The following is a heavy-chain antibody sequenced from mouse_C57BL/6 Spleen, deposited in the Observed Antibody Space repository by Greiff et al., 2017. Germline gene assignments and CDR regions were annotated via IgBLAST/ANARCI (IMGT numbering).Heavy chain of an antibody. CDR1: GYTFTDYY. CDR3: ARDGSSYFDY. J-gene: IGHJ2*01. Sequence: EVQLQQSGPELVKPGASVKISCKASGYTFTDYYMNWVKQSHGKSLEWIGDLNPNNGGTSYNQKFKGKATLTVDKSSSTAYMEIRGLTSEDSAVYYCARDGSSYFDYWGQGTTLTVSS. V-gene: IGHV1-26*01. D-gene: IGHD1-1*01. CDR2: LNPNNGGT.